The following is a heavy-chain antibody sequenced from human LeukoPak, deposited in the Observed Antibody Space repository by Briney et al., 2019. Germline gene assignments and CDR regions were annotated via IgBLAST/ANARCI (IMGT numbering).Heavy chain of an antibody. J-gene: IGHJ4*02. CDR3: ARHVRDSSGRAADY. V-gene: IGHV4-39*01. Sequence: SETLSLTCTVSGGSISSSSYYWGWIRQPPGKGLEWIGSIYYSGSTYYNPSLKSRVTISVDTPKNQFSLKLSSVTAADTAVYYCARHVRDSSGRAADYWGQGTLVTVSS. CDR2: IYYSGST. CDR1: GGSISSSSYY. D-gene: IGHD6-19*01.